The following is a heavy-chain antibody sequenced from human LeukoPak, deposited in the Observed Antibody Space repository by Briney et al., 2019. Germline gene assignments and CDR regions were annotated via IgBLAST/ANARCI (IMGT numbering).Heavy chain of an antibody. CDR1: GFTLNSYW. J-gene: IGHJ3*02. CDR3: ARGAHVLDI. Sequence: PGGSLRLSCAASGFTLNSYWMHWVRQAPGKELVWVSRINSDESSTTYVDSVKGRFTISRDNAKNTLYLQMDSLRVEDTAVYFCARGAHVLDIWGQGTMVTVSS. D-gene: IGHD1-26*01. V-gene: IGHV3-74*01. CDR2: INSDESST.